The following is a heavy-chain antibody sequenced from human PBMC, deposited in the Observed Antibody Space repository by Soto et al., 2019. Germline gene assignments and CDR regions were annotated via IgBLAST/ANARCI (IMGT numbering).Heavy chain of an antibody. J-gene: IGHJ4*02. CDR1: GYTFTSYG. Sequence: QVHLVQSGAEVKKPGASVKVSCKASGYTFTSYGITWVRQAPGQGLEWMGWISAHNGNTDYAQKLQGRVIVTRDTSTSTAYTERRSLISDDTAVYYCARGRYGDYWGQGALVTVSS. V-gene: IGHV1-18*01. CDR3: ARGRYGDY. D-gene: IGHD1-1*01. CDR2: ISAHNGNT.